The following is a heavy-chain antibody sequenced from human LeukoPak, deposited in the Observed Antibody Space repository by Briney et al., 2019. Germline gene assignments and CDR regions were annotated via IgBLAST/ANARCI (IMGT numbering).Heavy chain of an antibody. V-gene: IGHV4-39*01. CDR2: IYYSGST. D-gene: IGHD4-23*01. J-gene: IGHJ6*03. CDR3: ARLGGGNSRYYYYYYMDV. Sequence: SETLSLTCTVSGGSISSSSYYWGWIRQPPGKGLEWTGSIYYSGSTYYNPSLKSRVTISVDTSKNQFSLKLSSVTAADTAVYYCARLGGGNSRYYYYYYMDVWGKGTTVTVSS. CDR1: GGSISSSSYY.